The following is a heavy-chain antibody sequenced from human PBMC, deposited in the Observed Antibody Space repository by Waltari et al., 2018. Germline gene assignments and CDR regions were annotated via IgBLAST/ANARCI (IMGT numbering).Heavy chain of an antibody. CDR1: GGPFSSYA. CDR2: IIPILGIA. Sequence: QVQLVQSGAEVKKPGSSVKVSCKASGGPFSSYAIGWVRQAPGQGLEWMGGIIPILGIANYAKKFQGRVTITADESTSTAYMELSSLRSEDTAVYYCATMRDTAIADYWGQGTLVTVSS. J-gene: IGHJ4*02. V-gene: IGHV1-69*04. D-gene: IGHD5-18*01. CDR3: ATMRDTAIADY.